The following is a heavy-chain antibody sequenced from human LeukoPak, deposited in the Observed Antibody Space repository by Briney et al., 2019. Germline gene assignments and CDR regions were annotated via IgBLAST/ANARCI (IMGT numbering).Heavy chain of an antibody. CDR2: INPNSGDT. J-gene: IGHJ4*02. V-gene: IGHV1-2*02. CDR1: GYTFTGYY. D-gene: IGHD3-10*01. CDR3: ARGELLVDY. Sequence: ASVKVSCKASGYTFTGYYMRWVRQAPGRGLEWMGWINPNSGDTNYEQRFQGRVTMTRDTSISTAYMDLTRLASDDTAVYYCARGELLVDYWGQGTLVTVSS.